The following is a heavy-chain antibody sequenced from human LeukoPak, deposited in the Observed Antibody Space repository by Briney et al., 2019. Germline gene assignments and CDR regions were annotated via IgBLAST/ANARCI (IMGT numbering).Heavy chain of an antibody. CDR1: GFTVSSNS. V-gene: IGHV3-53*01. CDR2: IYSGGST. D-gene: IGHD5-18*01. J-gene: IGHJ4*02. Sequence: PGGSLRLSCAASGFTVSSNSMSWVRQAPGKGLEWVSVIYSGGSTYYADSVKGRFTISRDNSKNTLYLQVNSLRAEDTAVYYCAREGYTYGQYYFDFCGQGTLVTVSS. CDR3: AREGYTYGQYYFDF.